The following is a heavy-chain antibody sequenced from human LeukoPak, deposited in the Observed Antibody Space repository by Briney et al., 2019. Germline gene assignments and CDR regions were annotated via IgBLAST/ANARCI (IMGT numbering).Heavy chain of an antibody. V-gene: IGHV3-30*04. D-gene: IGHD6-13*01. Sequence: GGSLRLSCAASGFTFSSYAMHWVRQAPGKGLEWVAVISYDGNNKYYADSVKGRFTISRDNSKNTLYLQMNSLRAEDTAVYYCASEQQLRFDPWGQGTLVTVSS. CDR1: GFTFSSYA. CDR2: ISYDGNNK. CDR3: ASEQQLRFDP. J-gene: IGHJ5*02.